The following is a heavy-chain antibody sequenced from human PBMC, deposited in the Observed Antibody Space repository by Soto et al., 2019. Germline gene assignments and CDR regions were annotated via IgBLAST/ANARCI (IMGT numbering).Heavy chain of an antibody. V-gene: IGHV4-59*01. D-gene: IGHD3-22*01. Sequence: GSTNSNPSLQSRVTISVDTSKNQFSLKLSSVTAADTAVYYCARDRFYYDSSGYLQPDGMDVWGQGTTVTVSS. CDR2: GST. J-gene: IGHJ6*02. CDR3: ARDRFYYDSSGYLQPDGMDV.